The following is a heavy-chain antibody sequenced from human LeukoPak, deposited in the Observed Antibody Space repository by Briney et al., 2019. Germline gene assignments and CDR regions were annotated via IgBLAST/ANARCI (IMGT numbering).Heavy chain of an antibody. CDR3: AKNGYGSGSYPYYFDY. J-gene: IGHJ4*02. Sequence: PGGSLRLSCAASGFTFSSYGMSWVRQAPGKGLEWVSAISGSGGSTYYADSVKGRFTISRDNSKNTLYLQMNSLRAEDTAVYYCAKNGYGSGSYPYYFDYWGQGTLVTVSS. CDR1: GFTFSSYG. CDR2: ISGSGGST. D-gene: IGHD3-10*01. V-gene: IGHV3-23*01.